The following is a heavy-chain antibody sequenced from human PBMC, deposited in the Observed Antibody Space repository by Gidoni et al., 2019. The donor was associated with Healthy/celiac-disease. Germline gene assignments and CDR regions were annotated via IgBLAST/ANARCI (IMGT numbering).Heavy chain of an antibody. V-gene: IGHV4-39*01. D-gene: IGHD3-3*01. CDR3: ARHMIFGVAKYYYGMDV. CDR2: IYYSGST. J-gene: IGHJ6*02. Sequence: QLQLQESGPGLVKPSETLSLTCTVSGGSISSSSYYWGWIRQPPGKGLEWIGSIYYSGSTYYHPSLKSRVTISVDTSKNQFSLKLSSVTAADTAVYYCARHMIFGVAKYYYGMDVWGQGTTVTVSS. CDR1: GGSISSSSYY.